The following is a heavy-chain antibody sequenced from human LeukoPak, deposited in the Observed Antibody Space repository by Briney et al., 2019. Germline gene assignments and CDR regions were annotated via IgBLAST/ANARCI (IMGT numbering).Heavy chain of an antibody. CDR1: GFTVSSNS. J-gene: IGHJ4*02. CDR2: IYSGGNT. Sequence: PGGSLRLSCTVSGFTVSSNSWSWVRQAPGKGLEWVSFIYSGGNTHYSDSVTGRFTISRDNSENTLYLQMNSLRAEDTAIYYCARRAGEYSHPYDYWGQGTLVTVSS. CDR3: ARRAGEYSHPYDY. V-gene: IGHV3-53*01. D-gene: IGHD2-15*01.